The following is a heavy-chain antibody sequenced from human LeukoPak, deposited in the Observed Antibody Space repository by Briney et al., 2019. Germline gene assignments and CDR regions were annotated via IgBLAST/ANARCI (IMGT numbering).Heavy chain of an antibody. D-gene: IGHD3-22*01. Sequence: GESLKISCEGSGYSFPSYWIGWVHQMPGKGLEWMGIIYPGDSDTKYSPSFQGQVTISADRSISTAYLQWNSLQASDTAMYFCARLSGFYDSTAGYIDFWGQGILVTVSS. J-gene: IGHJ4*02. CDR1: GYSFPSYW. CDR3: ARLSGFYDSTAGYIDF. V-gene: IGHV5-51*07. CDR2: IYPGDSDT.